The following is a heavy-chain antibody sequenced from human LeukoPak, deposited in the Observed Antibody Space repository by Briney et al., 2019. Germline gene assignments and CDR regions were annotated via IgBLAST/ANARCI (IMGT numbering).Heavy chain of an antibody. CDR3: ARGAIAAAGEVNWFEP. J-gene: IGHJ5*02. D-gene: IGHD6-13*01. CDR2: IIPIFGTA. Sequence: SVKVSCKASGGTFSSYAISWVRQAPGQGLEWMGGIIPIFGTANYAQKFQGRVTITADESTSTAYMELSSLRSEDTAVYYCARGAIAAAGEVNWFEPWGQGTLVTVSS. CDR1: GGTFSSYA. V-gene: IGHV1-69*01.